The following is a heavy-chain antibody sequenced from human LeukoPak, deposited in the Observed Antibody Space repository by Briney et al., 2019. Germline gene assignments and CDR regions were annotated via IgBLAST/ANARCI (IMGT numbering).Heavy chain of an antibody. CDR2: IKSKTDGGTT. Sequence: TGGSLRLSCAASGFTFSNAWVSWVRQAPGKGLEWVGRIKSKTDGGTTDYAAPVKGRFTISRDDSKNTLYLQMNSLKTEDTAVYYCTAQVKYGDYVDYWGQGTLVTVSS. D-gene: IGHD4-17*01. CDR1: GFTFSNAW. V-gene: IGHV3-15*01. CDR3: TAQVKYGDYVDY. J-gene: IGHJ4*02.